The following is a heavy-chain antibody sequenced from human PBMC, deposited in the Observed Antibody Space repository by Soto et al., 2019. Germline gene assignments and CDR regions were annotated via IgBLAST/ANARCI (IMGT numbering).Heavy chain of an antibody. CDR3: ARHIGGWMSYYYGMDV. CDR1: GYSFTSYL. V-gene: IGHV5-51*01. CDR2: IYPGDSDT. D-gene: IGHD6-19*01. J-gene: IGHJ6*02. Sequence: GESLKISCTGSGYSFTSYLIGWVRQMPGKGLEWMGIIYPGDSDTRYSPSFQGQVTISADKSISTAYLQWSSLKASDTAMYYCARHIGGWMSYYYGMDVWGQGTTVTVSS.